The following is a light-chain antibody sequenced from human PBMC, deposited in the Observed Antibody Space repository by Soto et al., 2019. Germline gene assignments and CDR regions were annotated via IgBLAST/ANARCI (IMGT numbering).Light chain of an antibody. V-gene: IGLV3-9*01. J-gene: IGLJ2*01. CDR1: NIASKN. CDR2: RID. CDR3: QVGDSSTPVV. Sequence: SYELTQPLSVSVALGQTARITCGGNNIASKNVHWYQQKPGQAPVLVIYRIDNRPSGIPERFSGSNSGNTATLTITRAQAGDEPDYYCQVGDSSTPVVFGGGTKSPS.